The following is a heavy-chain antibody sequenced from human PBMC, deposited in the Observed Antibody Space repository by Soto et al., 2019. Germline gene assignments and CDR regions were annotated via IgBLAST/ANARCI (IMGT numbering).Heavy chain of an antibody. Sequence: GGSLRLSCAASGFTFSSYAMSWVRQAPGKGLEWVSAISGSGGSTYYADSVKGRFTISRDNSKNTLYLQMNSLRAEDTAVYYCAKAMYYYGSGLYGMDVWAQGTTVTVSS. V-gene: IGHV3-23*01. D-gene: IGHD3-10*01. J-gene: IGHJ6*02. CDR1: GFTFSSYA. CDR2: ISGSGGST. CDR3: AKAMYYYGSGLYGMDV.